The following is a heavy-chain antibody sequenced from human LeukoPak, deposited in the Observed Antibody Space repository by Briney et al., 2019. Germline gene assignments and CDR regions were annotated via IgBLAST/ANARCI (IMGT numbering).Heavy chain of an antibody. CDR1: GVTLSSNY. J-gene: IGHJ4*02. CDR3: AREAAYYDILTGLRAGYFDY. Sequence: GGFLRLSFAASGVTLSSNYMSWVRPAPGEGVGWGSVFFNGGSTYYADSVKGRFTISRDNSKNTLYLQMNSLRAEDTAVYYCAREAAYYDILTGLRAGYFDYWGQGTLVTVSS. CDR2: FFNGGST. D-gene: IGHD3-9*01. V-gene: IGHV3-53*01.